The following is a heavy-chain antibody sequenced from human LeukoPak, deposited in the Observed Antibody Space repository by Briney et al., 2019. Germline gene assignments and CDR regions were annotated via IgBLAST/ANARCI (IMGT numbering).Heavy chain of an antibody. D-gene: IGHD6-25*01. CDR2: ISSSGSTI. J-gene: IGHJ4*02. V-gene: IGHV3-48*03. CDR3: AREGGYGNSDFDY. Sequence: GGSLRLSCAASGFTFSSYAMSWVRQAPARGLEWVSYISSSGSTIYYADSVKGRFTISRDNAKNSLYLQMNSLRAEDTAVYYCAREGGYGNSDFDYWGQGTLVTVTS. CDR1: GFTFSSYA.